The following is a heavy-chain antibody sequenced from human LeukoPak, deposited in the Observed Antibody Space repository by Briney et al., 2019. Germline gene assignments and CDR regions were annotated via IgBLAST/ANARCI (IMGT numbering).Heavy chain of an antibody. CDR1: GGSISGYY. V-gene: IGHV4-59*01. J-gene: IGHJ4*02. CDR2: ISYSGST. Sequence: SETLSLTCTASGGSISGYYWSWIRQPPGRGLEWLGFISYSGSTSYNPSLKSRVTISVDTSKSQFSLNLRSVTAADTAVYYCARRDSSGWYYFDYWGQGTLVTVSS. CDR3: ARRDSSGWYYFDY. D-gene: IGHD6-19*01.